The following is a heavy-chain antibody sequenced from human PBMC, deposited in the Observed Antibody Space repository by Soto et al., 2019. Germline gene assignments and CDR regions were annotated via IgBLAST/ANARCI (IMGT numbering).Heavy chain of an antibody. D-gene: IGHD3-10*01. CDR3: ARHKSGGASYPFHX. V-gene: IGHV5-10-1*01. CDR1: GFIFTSYW. Sequence: SLKISCQASGFIFTSYWLSWVRQMPGKGLEWMVMLNPKYSFANYSPSFRGQVTISPDTSVTTAYLKWSSLKASDTAIYYCARHKSGGASYPFHXWGQATLVTVSX. CDR2: LNPKYSFA. J-gene: IGHJ4*02.